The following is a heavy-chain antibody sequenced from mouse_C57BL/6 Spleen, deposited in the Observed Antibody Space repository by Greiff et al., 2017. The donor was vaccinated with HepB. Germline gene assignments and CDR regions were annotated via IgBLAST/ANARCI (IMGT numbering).Heavy chain of an antibody. V-gene: IGHV1-15*01. J-gene: IGHJ4*01. Sequence: VQLQQSGAELVRPGASVTLSCKASGYTFTDYEMHWVKQTPVHGLEWIGAIDPETGGTAYNQKFKGKAILTADKSSSTAYMELRSLTSEDSAVYYCTRISQTYYGNPYAMDYWGQGTSVTVSS. D-gene: IGHD2-10*01. CDR2: IDPETGGT. CDR3: TRISQTYYGNPYAMDY. CDR1: GYTFTDYE.